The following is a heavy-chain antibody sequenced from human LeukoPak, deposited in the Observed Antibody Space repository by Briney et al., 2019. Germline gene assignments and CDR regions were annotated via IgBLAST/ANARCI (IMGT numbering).Heavy chain of an antibody. CDR3: AVSMVGATRFDY. D-gene: IGHD1-26*01. V-gene: IGHV3-48*01. J-gene: IGHJ4*02. Sequence: GGSLRLSCAASGFSFSVYSINWVRQAPGKGLEWISYISHTSRTVFYADSVQGRFTTSRDNANNSLFLQMSGLRAEDTAVYYCAVSMVGATRFDYWGQGTLVTVSP. CDR1: GFSFSVYS. CDR2: ISHTSRTV.